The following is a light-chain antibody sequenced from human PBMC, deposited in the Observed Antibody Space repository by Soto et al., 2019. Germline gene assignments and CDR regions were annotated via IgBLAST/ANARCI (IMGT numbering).Light chain of an antibody. CDR2: GAS. CDR1: QSVTSGY. CDR3: QQRSNWPRLT. Sequence: EIVLTQSPGTLSLSPGERATLSCRASQSVTSGYLAWYQQKPGQAPRLLIFGASSRVTGTPDRFIGSGSGTDFTLTISRLEPEDFAVYYCQQRSNWPRLTFGGGTKVEI. V-gene: IGKV3D-20*02. J-gene: IGKJ4*01.